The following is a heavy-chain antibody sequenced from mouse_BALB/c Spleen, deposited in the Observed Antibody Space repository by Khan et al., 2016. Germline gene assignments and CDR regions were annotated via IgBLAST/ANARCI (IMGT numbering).Heavy chain of an antibody. CDR3: ARAPTATRYFDV. V-gene: IGHV3-2*02. Sequence: VQLQESGPGLVKPSQSLSLTCTVTGYSITSDYAWNWIRQFPGNKLEWMGYIKYSGSTTYKPSLKSRLSITRDTSKNQFFLQLKSVTTEDTATYYCARAPTATRYFDVWGAGTTVTVSS. D-gene: IGHD1-2*01. CDR1: GYSITSDYA. CDR2: IKYSGST. J-gene: IGHJ1*01.